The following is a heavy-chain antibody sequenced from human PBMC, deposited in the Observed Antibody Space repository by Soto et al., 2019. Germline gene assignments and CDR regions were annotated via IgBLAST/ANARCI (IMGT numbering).Heavy chain of an antibody. J-gene: IGHJ6*02. D-gene: IGHD3-10*01. CDR2: LYYSGNT. Sequence: QMQLQESGPGVVKPSETLSLTCTVSGASISTYYWTWIRQAPGKGLEWIGYLYYSGNTNYNPSLKRRVTMSVDTSKNHFYLTLTSATAADTAGYFCARGGSEGGLDVWGQGTTVAVSS. CDR3: ARGGSEGGLDV. CDR1: GASISTYY. V-gene: IGHV4-59*01.